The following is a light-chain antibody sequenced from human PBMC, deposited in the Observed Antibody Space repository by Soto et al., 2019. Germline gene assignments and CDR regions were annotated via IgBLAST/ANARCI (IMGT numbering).Light chain of an antibody. CDR2: GAS. J-gene: IGKJ1*01. V-gene: IGKV3-20*01. CDR1: QSVSSSY. Sequence: EIVLTQSPGTQSLSPGERATLSCRASQSVSSSYLAWYQQKPGQAPRLLIYGASSRATGIPDRFSGSGSGTDFTLTISRLEPEDFAVYYCQHYGSSRTFGQGTKVEIK. CDR3: QHYGSSRT.